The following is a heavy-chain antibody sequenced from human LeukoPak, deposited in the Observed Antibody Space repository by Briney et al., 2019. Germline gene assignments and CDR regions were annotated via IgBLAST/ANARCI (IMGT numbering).Heavy chain of an antibody. D-gene: IGHD1-26*01. CDR1: GYTFTSYY. Sequence: ASVKVSCKASGYTFTSYYMHWVRQAPGQGLEWMGIINPSGGSTSYAQKFQGRVTMTRDMSTSTVYMELSSLRSEDTAVYYCARTRHSQTIVGAYNWFDPWGQGTLVTVSS. J-gene: IGHJ5*02. CDR3: ARTRHSQTIVGAYNWFDP. V-gene: IGHV1-46*01. CDR2: INPSGGST.